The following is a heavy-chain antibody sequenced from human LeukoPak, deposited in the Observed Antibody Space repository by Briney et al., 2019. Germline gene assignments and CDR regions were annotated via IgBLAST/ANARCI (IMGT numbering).Heavy chain of an antibody. V-gene: IGHV4-39*07. D-gene: IGHD3-10*01. CDR2: IYYSGST. Sequence: PSETLSLTCTVSGGSISSSSYYWGWIRQPPGKGLEWIGSIYYSGSTYYNPSLKSRVTISVDRSKNQFSLKLSSVTAADTAVYYCARGGFVGLGFGEFSINWFDPWGQGTLVTVSS. CDR1: GGSISSSSYY. CDR3: ARGGFVGLGFGEFSINWFDP. J-gene: IGHJ5*02.